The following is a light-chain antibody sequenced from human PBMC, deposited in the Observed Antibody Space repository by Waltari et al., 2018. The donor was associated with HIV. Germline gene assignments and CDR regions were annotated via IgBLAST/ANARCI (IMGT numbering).Light chain of an antibody. CDR1: SSNMGAGYH. CDR3: QSYDSSLSIV. CDR2: GNS. Sequence: QSLLTQPPSVSGAPGPRVTISCTGSSSNMGAGYHVHWYQQLPGTAPKLLIYGNSNRPSGVPDRFSGSKSGTSASLAITGLQAEDEADYYCQSYDSSLSIVFGTGTKVTVL. V-gene: IGLV1-40*01. J-gene: IGLJ1*01.